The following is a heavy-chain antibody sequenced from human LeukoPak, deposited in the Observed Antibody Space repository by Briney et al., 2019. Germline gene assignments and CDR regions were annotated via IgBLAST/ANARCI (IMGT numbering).Heavy chain of an antibody. Sequence: GSLSLSCVASGFTFSSYGMSWVRQIPGKGLECVSGISGSGDGTYTADSVKGRFTISRGNAKNSLYLQMNSLRAEDTAVYYCARDRIAVAATETSFDYWGQGTLVTVSS. D-gene: IGHD6-19*01. CDR2: ISGSGDGT. CDR3: ARDRIAVAATETSFDY. CDR1: GFTFSSYG. J-gene: IGHJ4*02. V-gene: IGHV3-23*01.